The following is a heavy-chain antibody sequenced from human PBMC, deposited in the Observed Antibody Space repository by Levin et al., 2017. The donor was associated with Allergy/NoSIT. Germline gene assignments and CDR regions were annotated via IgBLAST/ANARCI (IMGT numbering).Heavy chain of an antibody. CDR2: ITGAGDKT. V-gene: IGHV3-23*01. D-gene: IGHD2-15*01. J-gene: IGHJ5*01. CDR1: GFNFVAYA. Sequence: GGSLRLSCEASGFNFVAYAMSWVRQAPGKGLQWVSGITGAGDKTYYGDSVKGRFTISRDPSKKAVYLQMNSLRDEDTGVYFCTKDVSVVAQLYYMDSWGQGTLVTVSS. CDR3: TKDVSVVAQLYYMDS.